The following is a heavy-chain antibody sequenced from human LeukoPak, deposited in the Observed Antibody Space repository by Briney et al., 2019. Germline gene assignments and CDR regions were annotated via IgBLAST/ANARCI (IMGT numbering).Heavy chain of an antibody. CDR2: IYYSGST. CDR1: GGSISSGGYY. CDR3: ARSSGYSSSGGLNWFDT. V-gene: IGHV4-31*03. D-gene: IGHD6-13*01. Sequence: NPSQTLSLTCTVSGGSISSGGYYWSWIRQHPGKGLEWIGYIYYSGSTYYNPSLKSRVTISVDTSKNQFSLKLSSVTAADTAVYYCARSSGYSSSGGLNWFDTWGQGTLVTVSS. J-gene: IGHJ5*02.